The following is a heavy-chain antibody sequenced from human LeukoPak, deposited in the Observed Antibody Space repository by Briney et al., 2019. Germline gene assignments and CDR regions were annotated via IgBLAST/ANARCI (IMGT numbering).Heavy chain of an antibody. CDR1: GGSFSGYY. V-gene: IGHV4-34*01. Sequence: SETLSLTCAVYGGSFSGYYWSWIRQPPGKGLEWIGEINHSGSTNYNPPLKSRVTISVDTSKNQFSLKLSSVTAADTAVYYCARGERGGRYCSGGSCYLGYYYYYMDVWGKGTTVTVSS. J-gene: IGHJ6*03. CDR3: ARGERGGRYCSGGSCYLGYYYYYMDV. D-gene: IGHD2-15*01. CDR2: INHSGST.